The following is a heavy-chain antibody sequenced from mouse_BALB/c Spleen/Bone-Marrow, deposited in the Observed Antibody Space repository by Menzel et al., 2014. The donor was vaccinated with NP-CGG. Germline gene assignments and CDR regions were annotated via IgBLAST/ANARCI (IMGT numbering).Heavy chain of an antibody. CDR1: GFTFNDYG. CDR3: ATIYYGNSYALDY. V-gene: IGHV5-15*02. CDR2: ISNLAYSI. D-gene: IGHD2-1*01. J-gene: IGHJ4*01. Sequence: DVKLVESGGGLVQPGGSRKPSCAASGFTFNDYGMAWVRQAPGKGPEWVAFISNLAYSIYYADTVTGRFTISRENAKNTLYLEMSSLRSEDTAMYYCATIYYGNSYALDYWGQGTSVTVSS.